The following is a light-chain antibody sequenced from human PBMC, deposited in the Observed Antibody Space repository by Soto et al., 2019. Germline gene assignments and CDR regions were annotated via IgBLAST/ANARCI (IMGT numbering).Light chain of an antibody. J-gene: IGLJ3*02. Sequence: QTVVTQPPSVSGSPGQSVAISCTGTSSDIGGYNYVSWYQQHPGKAPKLMIYDVSKRPSGVPDRFSGSKSGNTASLTISGLQAEDEADYYCCSYAGSYTWVFGGGTKVTVL. CDR1: SSDIGGYNY. CDR3: CSYAGSYTWV. CDR2: DVS. V-gene: IGLV2-11*01.